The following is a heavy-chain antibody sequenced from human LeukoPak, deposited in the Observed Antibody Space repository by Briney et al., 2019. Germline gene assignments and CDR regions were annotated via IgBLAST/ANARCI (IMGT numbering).Heavy chain of an antibody. CDR3: ATLSLGYCSSTSCFNY. D-gene: IGHD2-2*01. CDR1: GGTFSSYA. Sequence: GASVKVSCKASGGTFSSYAISWVRQAPGQGLEWMGGIIPIFGTPNYAQKFQGRVTMTRDTSISTAYMELSRLRSDDTAVYYCATLSLGYCSSTSCFNYWGQGTLVTVSS. J-gene: IGHJ4*02. CDR2: IIPIFGTP. V-gene: IGHV1-69*05.